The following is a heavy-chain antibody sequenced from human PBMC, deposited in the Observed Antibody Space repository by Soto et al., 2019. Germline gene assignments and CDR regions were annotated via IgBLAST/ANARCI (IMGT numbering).Heavy chain of an antibody. J-gene: IGHJ6*02. D-gene: IGHD3-22*01. V-gene: IGHV3-48*03. Sequence: GGSLRLSCAASGFTFSCYEMNWVRQSPGKGLEWVSYISGSGSTIYYADSVKGRFTISRDNAKDSLYLQMNSLRAEDTAVYYCAREVVVFGVIIPTPMDVWGQATTVTVS. CDR1: GFTFSCYE. CDR2: ISGSGSTI. CDR3: AREVVVFGVIIPTPMDV.